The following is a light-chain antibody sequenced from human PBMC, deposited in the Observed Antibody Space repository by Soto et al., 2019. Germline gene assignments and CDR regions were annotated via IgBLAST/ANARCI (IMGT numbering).Light chain of an antibody. CDR3: HVWHTSPDHVV. CDR2: DDR. CDR1: SIGSKS. Sequence: SYELTQPPSVSVAPGQKARITCGGDSIGSKSVYWYQQRPGQAPVLVVYDDRHRPSGIPERFSGSNSGSTATLTINRVEAGDEADYYCHVWHTSPDHVVLGGGTKLTVL. J-gene: IGLJ2*01. V-gene: IGLV3-21*02.